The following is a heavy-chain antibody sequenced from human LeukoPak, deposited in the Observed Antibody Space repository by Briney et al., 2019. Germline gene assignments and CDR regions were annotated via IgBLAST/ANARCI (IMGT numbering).Heavy chain of an antibody. CDR1: GFGFSNYW. CDR2: ISWNSGSI. D-gene: IGHD3-22*01. CDR3: AKDVYYNSSGYYGGFDY. J-gene: IGHJ4*02. Sequence: GGSLRLSCAASGFGFSNYWMHWVRQAPGKGLEWVSGISWNSGSISYADSVKGRFTISRDNAKNSLYLQMNSLRAEDTALYYCAKDVYYNSSGYYGGFDYWGQGTLVTVSS. V-gene: IGHV3-9*01.